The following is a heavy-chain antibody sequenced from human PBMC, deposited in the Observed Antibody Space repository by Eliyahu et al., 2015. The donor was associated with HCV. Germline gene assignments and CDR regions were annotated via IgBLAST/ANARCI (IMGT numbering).Heavy chain of an antibody. CDR2: ISSSSSYI. CDR3: ARTAITIFGVVERPFDP. D-gene: IGHD3-3*01. Sequence: EVQLVESGGGLVKPGGSLRLSCAASGFXFXXYSMNWVRQAPGKGLEWVSSISSSSSYIYYADSVKGRFTISRDNAKNSLYLQMNSLRAEDTAVYYCARTAITIFGVVERPFDPWGQGTLVTVSS. CDR1: GFXFXXYS. V-gene: IGHV3-21*01. J-gene: IGHJ5*02.